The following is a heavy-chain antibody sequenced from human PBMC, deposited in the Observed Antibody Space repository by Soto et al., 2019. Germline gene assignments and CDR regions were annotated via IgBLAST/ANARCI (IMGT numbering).Heavy chain of an antibody. D-gene: IGHD3-22*01. CDR2: ISGSGGST. J-gene: IGHJ5*02. CDR1: GFTFSSYA. V-gene: IGHV3-23*01. Sequence: EVQLLESGGGLVQPGGSLRLSCAASGFTFSSYAMSWVRQAPGKGLEWVSAISGSGGSTYYADSVKGRFTISSDNSKNTLYLQMNSLRAEDTAVYYCAKSAGMIVVVTNWFDPWGQGTLVTVSS. CDR3: AKSAGMIVVVTNWFDP.